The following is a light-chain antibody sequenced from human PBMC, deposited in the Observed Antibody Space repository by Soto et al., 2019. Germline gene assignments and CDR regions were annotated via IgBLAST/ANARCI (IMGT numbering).Light chain of an antibody. V-gene: IGKV3-11*01. CDR1: QSVSSY. Sequence: EIVLTHSPATLSLSPCERATLSFRASQSVSSYLLWYQQKPGQAPRLLIYDTSIRASGIPARFSGSGSGTDFTLTISSLDPEDFAVYYCQQRSNRPLTFGQGTRLEIK. CDR2: DTS. J-gene: IGKJ5*01. CDR3: QQRSNRPLT.